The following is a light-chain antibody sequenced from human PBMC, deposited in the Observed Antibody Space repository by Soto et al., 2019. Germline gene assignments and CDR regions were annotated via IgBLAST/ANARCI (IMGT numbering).Light chain of an antibody. CDR1: QSFRGL. Sequence: EVVLTQSPVTLSLSPGERATLSCRASQSFRGLLAWYQQKPGQAPRLLIYDAYNRATGIPARFSGSGSGTEFTLTISSLQSEDFAVYYCQQYNNWPYTFGQGTKLEIK. J-gene: IGKJ2*01. V-gene: IGKV3D-15*01. CDR2: DAY. CDR3: QQYNNWPYT.